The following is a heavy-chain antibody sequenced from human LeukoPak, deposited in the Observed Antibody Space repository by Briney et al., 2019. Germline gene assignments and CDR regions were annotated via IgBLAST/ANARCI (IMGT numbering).Heavy chain of an antibody. V-gene: IGHV4-34*01. CDR1: GGSFSGYY. CDR3: ARENRLGYCSSTSCLPFDY. D-gene: IGHD2-2*01. CDR2: INHSGST. J-gene: IGHJ4*02. Sequence: PPETLSLTCAVYGGSFSGYYWSWIRQPPGKGLEWIGEINHSGSTNYNPSLKSRVTISVDTSKNQFSLKLSSVTAADTAVYYCARENRLGYCSSTSCLPFDYWGQGTLVTVSS.